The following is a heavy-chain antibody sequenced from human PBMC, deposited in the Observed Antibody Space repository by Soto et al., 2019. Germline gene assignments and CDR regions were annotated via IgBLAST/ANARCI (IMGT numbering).Heavy chain of an antibody. CDR1: GFTFSSYA. D-gene: IGHD6-6*01. Sequence: EVQLLESGGGLVQPGESLRLSCAASGFTFSSYAMSWVRQAPGKGLEWVSVISGSDDSTYYADSVKGRFTISRDNSKNTLYPQMNSLRAEHTAVYYCAKRRSSSAFDYWGKGPLVTFSS. CDR3: AKRRSSSAFDY. V-gene: IGHV3-23*01. CDR2: ISGSDDST. J-gene: IGHJ4*02.